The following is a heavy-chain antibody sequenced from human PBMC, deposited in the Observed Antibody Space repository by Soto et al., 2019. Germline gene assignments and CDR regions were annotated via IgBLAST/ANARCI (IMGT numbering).Heavy chain of an antibody. CDR2: INHSGST. V-gene: IGHV4-34*01. J-gene: IGHJ6*02. CDR1: GGSFSGCY. D-gene: IGHD5-12*01. CDR3: ARQKSGLYGGYPAPYYYYGMDV. Sequence: SQRLSLPCAVDGGSFSGCYWSWIRQPPGKGLEWIGEINHSGSTNYNPSLKSRVTISVDTSKNQFSLKLSSVTAADTAVYYCARQKSGLYGGYPAPYYYYGMDVWGQGTTVT.